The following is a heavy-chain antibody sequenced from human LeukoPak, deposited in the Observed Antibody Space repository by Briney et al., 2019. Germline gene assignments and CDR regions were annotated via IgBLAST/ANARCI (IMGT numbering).Heavy chain of an antibody. D-gene: IGHD2-2*01. J-gene: IGHJ5*02. CDR2: IIPILGIA. CDR3: ARVRSSTSLGWFDP. CDR1: GGTFSSYT. Sequence: SVKVSCKASGGTFSSYTISWGRQAPGQGLEWMGRIIPILGIANYAQKFQGRVTITADKSTSTAYMELSSLRSEDTAVYYCARVRSSTSLGWFDPWGQGTLVTVSS. V-gene: IGHV1-69*02.